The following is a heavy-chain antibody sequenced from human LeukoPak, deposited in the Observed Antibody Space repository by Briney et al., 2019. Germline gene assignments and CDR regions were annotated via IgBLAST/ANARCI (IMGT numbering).Heavy chain of an antibody. CDR1: GFTFSSYA. V-gene: IGHV3-23*01. CDR3: AKDRAIRGVNSAGDY. CDR2: ISGSGGST. J-gene: IGHJ4*02. D-gene: IGHD3-10*01. Sequence: GGSPRLSCAASGFTFSSYAMSWIRQAPGKGLEWVSAISGSGGSTYYADSVKGRFTISRDNSKNTLYLQMNSLRAEDTAVYYCAKDRAIRGVNSAGDYWGQGTLVTVSS.